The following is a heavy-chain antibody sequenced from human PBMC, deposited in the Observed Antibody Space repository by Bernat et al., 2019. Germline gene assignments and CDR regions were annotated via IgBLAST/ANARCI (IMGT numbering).Heavy chain of an antibody. J-gene: IGHJ3*02. D-gene: IGHD6-19*01. CDR2: IIPIFGTA. V-gene: IGHV1-69*01. Sequence: QVQLVQSGAEVKKPGSPVKVSCKASGDTFSSYVISWVRQAPGQGLEWMGGIIPIFGTANYAQKFQGRVTITADESTSTAYMELSSLRSEDTAVYYCARGRAVAAPWDAFDMWGQGTMVTVYS. CDR1: GDTFSSYV. CDR3: ARGRAVAAPWDAFDM.